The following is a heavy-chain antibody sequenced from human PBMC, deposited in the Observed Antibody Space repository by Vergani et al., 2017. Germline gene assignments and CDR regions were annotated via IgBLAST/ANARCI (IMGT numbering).Heavy chain of an antibody. V-gene: IGHV4-31*03. CDR2: IYSTGST. CDR1: GDSISSGVYY. J-gene: IGHJ4*02. Sequence: QVQLQESGPGLVKPSQTLSLTCSVSGDSISSGVYYWNWIRQHPGKGLKWIGYIYSTGSTHHNPSLRRRINMSVDTSKNQFSLKLHSVTAADTAMYYCARMGGYDEGDAFRIGYFDSWGPGILVTVSS. CDR3: ARMGGYDEGDAFRIGYFDS. D-gene: IGHD3-22*01.